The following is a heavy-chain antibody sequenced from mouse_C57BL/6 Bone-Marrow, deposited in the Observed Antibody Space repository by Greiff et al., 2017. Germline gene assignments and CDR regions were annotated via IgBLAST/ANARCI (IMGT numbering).Heavy chain of an antibody. CDR3: TRDRYYGSSYLAWFAY. CDR1: GFTFSSYA. D-gene: IGHD1-1*01. J-gene: IGHJ3*01. CDR2: ISSGGDYI. Sequence: EVHLVESGEGLVKPGGSLKLSCAASGFTFSSYAMSWVRQTPEKRLEWVAYISSGGDYIYYADTVKGRFTISRDNARNTLYLQMSSLKSEDTAMYYCTRDRYYGSSYLAWFAYWGQGTLVTVSA. V-gene: IGHV5-9-1*02.